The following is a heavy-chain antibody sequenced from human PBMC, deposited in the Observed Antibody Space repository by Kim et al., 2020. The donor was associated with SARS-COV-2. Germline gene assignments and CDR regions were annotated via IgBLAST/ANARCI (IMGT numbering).Heavy chain of an antibody. V-gene: IGHV4-39*01. J-gene: IGHJ5*02. Sequence: SETLSFTCTVSGGSISSSSYYWGWIRQPPGKGLEWIGTIYYSGSTYYNPSLKSRVTVSVDTSKNQFSLKLSSVTAADTAVYYCARHETHIVVVVAALGWFDPWGQGTLVTVSS. CDR3: ARHETHIVVVVAALGWFDP. D-gene: IGHD2-15*01. CDR1: GGSISSSSYY. CDR2: IYYSGST.